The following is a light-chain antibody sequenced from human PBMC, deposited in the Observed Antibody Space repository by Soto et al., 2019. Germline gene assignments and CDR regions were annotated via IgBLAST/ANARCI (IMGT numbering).Light chain of an antibody. CDR3: QQYNNLPYT. V-gene: IGKV1-33*01. Sequence: DIQMTQSPSSLSASLGDRVTITCQASQAISKYLQWYHQRPGKAPILVIYDASNLEAGAPSRFSGGGSGTSFTLTISSLQPEDIGTYFCQQYNNLPYTFGQGTKLDIK. CDR2: DAS. CDR1: QAISKY. J-gene: IGKJ2*01.